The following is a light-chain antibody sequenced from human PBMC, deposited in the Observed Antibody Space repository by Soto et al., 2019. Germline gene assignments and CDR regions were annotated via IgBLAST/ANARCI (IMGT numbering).Light chain of an antibody. J-gene: IGKJ4*01. CDR1: HSVSGRY. V-gene: IGKV3-20*01. Sequence: IVWTQSPDTLSLSPGAGATLSCRASHSVSGRYLAWYQQKPGQAPRLLIYDASSRATCIPDRFSGSGSGTDFTLTISSLEAEDSAVYYCQQYGSSPLLTFGGGTKVEIK. CDR2: DAS. CDR3: QQYGSSPLLT.